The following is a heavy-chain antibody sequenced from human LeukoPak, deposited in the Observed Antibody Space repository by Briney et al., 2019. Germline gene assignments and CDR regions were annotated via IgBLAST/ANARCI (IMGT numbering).Heavy chain of an antibody. V-gene: IGHV3-23*01. CDR2: ISGSGGGT. J-gene: IGHJ4*02. CDR1: GFTFSTYA. D-gene: IGHD2-2*01. Sequence: GGSLRLSCAASGFTFSTYAMSWVRQAAGKGLEWVSLISGSGGGTYYADSVKGRFTISRDNAKNSLYLQMNSLRAEDTAVYYCARTLGSSSTSSALDSWGQGTLVTVFS. CDR3: ARTLGSSSTSSALDS.